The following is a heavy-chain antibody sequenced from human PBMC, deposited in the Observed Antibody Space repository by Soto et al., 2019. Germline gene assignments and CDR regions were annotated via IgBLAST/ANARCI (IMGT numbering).Heavy chain of an antibody. V-gene: IGHV1-3*01. J-gene: IGHJ5*02. CDR3: VRRHVSATGIDWFYP. CDR2: ISAANGET. D-gene: IGHD6-13*01. Sequence: ASVKVSGKASGYTFTSYGIDGVRQAPGQRLEWMGWISAANGETKYSPKFQGRVTIARDTAASRAYMELSSLRCEDTAVYSCVRRHVSATGIDWFYPWGQGTLVTVSP. CDR1: GYTFTSYG.